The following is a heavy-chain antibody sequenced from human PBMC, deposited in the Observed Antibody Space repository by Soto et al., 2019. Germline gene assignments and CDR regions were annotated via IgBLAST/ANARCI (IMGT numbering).Heavy chain of an antibody. Sequence: PSETLSLTCTVSGGSISSGGYYWSWIRHHPGNGLEWIGYIYYSGSTYYNPSLKSRVTMSVDTSKNQFSLKLSSVTAADTAVYYCARAFTIFGGDYFDYWGQGTLVTV. CDR2: IYYSGST. J-gene: IGHJ4*02. D-gene: IGHD3-3*01. CDR3: ARAFTIFGGDYFDY. V-gene: IGHV4-31*03. CDR1: GGSISSGGYY.